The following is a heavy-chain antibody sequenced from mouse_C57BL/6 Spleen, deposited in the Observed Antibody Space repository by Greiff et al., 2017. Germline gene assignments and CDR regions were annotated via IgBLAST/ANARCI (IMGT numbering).Heavy chain of an antibody. CDR2: INPSTGGT. Sequence: EVKLVESGPELVKPGASVKISCKASGYSFTGYYMNWVKQSPEKSLEWIGEINPSTGGTTYNQKFKAKATLTVDKSSSTAYMQLKSLTSEDSAVYYCARREAMDYWGQGTSVTVSS. J-gene: IGHJ4*01. CDR3: ARREAMDY. V-gene: IGHV1-42*01. CDR1: GYSFTGYY.